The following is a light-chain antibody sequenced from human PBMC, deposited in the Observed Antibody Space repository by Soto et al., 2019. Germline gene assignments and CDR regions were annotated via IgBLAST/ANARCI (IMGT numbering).Light chain of an antibody. V-gene: IGKV1-27*01. J-gene: IGKJ4*01. CDR1: QGLSNS. CDR2: AAS. CDR3: QEYKRAPLT. Sequence: DSQMTPAPSSLSASGGDRVTLTCRASQGLSNSLAWYQPKTGKVPKLLIFAASTLQSGVPSRFSGSGSGTDFTLTISVLPPEDFATYYCQEYKRAPLTFGGGTKLDIQ.